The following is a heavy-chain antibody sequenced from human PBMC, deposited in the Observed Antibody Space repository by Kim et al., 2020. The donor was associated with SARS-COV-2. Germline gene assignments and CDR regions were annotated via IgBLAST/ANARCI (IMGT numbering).Heavy chain of an antibody. CDR3: MKGGWGWIWDH. D-gene: IGHD2-2*03. V-gene: IGHV3-23*01. J-gene: IGHJ4*02. Sequence: GGSLRLSCTTSGFTFTGYDMSWVRQAPGKGLEWVSSIDGSDGTTYYVDAVKGRFTISRDNSKNTLYLQMSNLRADDTAVYYCMKGGWGWIWDHWGQGTLVTVS. CDR1: GFTFTGYD. CDR2: IDGSDGTT.